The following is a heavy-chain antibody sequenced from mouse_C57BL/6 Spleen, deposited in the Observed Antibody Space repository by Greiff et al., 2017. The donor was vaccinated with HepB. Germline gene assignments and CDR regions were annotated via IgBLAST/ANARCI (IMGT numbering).Heavy chain of an antibody. CDR3: TILYRNYEDSAMDY. Sequence: VQLQQSGAELVRPGASVKLSCTASGFNIKDDYMHWVKQRPEQGLEWIGWIDPENGATEYASKFQGKATITADTSSKTAYLQLRSLTSEDTAVYYATILYRNYEDSAMDYWGQGTSVTVSS. J-gene: IGHJ4*01. CDR2: IDPENGAT. V-gene: IGHV14-4*01. CDR1: GFNIKDDY. D-gene: IGHD2-1*01.